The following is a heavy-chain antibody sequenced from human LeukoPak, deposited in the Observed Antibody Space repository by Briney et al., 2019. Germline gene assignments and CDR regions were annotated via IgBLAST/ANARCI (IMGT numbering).Heavy chain of an antibody. CDR1: GFTFSRYW. D-gene: IGHD5-12*01. CDR3: AGIVATIWNY. J-gene: IGHJ4*02. Sequence: PGGSLRLSCVASGFTFSRYWMHWVRQTPSKGLVWVSRINSDGSSTSYADSVEGRFTISRDNAKNTLYLQMNSLRVEDTAVYYCAGIVATIWNYWGQGTLVTVSS. CDR2: INSDGSST. V-gene: IGHV3-74*01.